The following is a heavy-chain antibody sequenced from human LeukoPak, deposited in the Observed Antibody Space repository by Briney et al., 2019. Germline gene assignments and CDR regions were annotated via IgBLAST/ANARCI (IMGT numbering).Heavy chain of an antibody. CDR2: INHSGGT. V-gene: IGHV4-34*01. J-gene: IGHJ6*03. Sequence: SETLSLTCAVYGGSFSGFYWSWIRQPPGKGLEWIGDINHSGGTYYNPSLKSRVTISVDTSKNQFSLKLSSVAAADTAVFYCARDVRGSSGRYYYYYMDVWGKGTTVTVSS. CDR1: GGSFSGFY. CDR3: ARDVRGSSGRYYYYYMDV. D-gene: IGHD3-22*01.